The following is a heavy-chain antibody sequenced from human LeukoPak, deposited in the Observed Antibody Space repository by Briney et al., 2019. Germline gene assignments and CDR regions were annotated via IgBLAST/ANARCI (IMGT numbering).Heavy chain of an antibody. D-gene: IGHD1-1*01. CDR2: ISPSGGST. V-gene: IGHV1-46*01. Sequence: ASVKVSCKAFGYTFTGYWIHWVRQAPGQGPEWMGVISPSGGSTIYAQKFKGRVTLTRDMSTSTDYLELSSLRSEDTAVYYCARSPELERRSYDYYYMDVWGKGTTVTISS. CDR3: ARSPELERRSYDYYYMDV. CDR1: GYTFTGYW. J-gene: IGHJ6*03.